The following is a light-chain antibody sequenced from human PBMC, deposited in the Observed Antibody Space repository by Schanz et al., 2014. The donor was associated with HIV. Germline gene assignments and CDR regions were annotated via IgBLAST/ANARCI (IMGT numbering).Light chain of an antibody. CDR2: NTH. CDR3: AAWDVLLSGPV. Sequence: QSVLTQPPSASGTPGQRVTISCSGSTSNVGSRSVDWYQQFPGAAPKLLIYNTHLRPSGVTDRFSGSKSGTSASLTISGLQSEDEADYYCAAWDVLLSGPVFGGGTQLTVL. V-gene: IGLV1-44*01. CDR1: TSNVGSRS. J-gene: IGLJ7*01.